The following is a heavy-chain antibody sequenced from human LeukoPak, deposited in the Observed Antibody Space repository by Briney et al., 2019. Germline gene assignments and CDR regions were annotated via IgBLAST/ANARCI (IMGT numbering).Heavy chain of an antibody. CDR3: ARGSSRRDFDY. V-gene: IGHV4-4*07. Sequence: ASETLSLTCTVSGGSISSYYWSWIRQPAGKGLEWIGRIYTSGSTNHNPSLKSRVTMSVDTSKNQFSLKLSSVTAADTAVYYCARGSSRRDFDYWGQGTLVTVSS. CDR2: IYTSGST. J-gene: IGHJ4*02. CDR1: GGSISSYY. D-gene: IGHD6-19*01.